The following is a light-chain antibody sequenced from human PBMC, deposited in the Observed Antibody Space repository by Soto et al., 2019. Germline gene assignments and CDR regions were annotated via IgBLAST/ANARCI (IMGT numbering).Light chain of an antibody. V-gene: IGKV3-20*01. CDR2: GAS. Sequence: EIVLTQSPGTLSLSPGERATLSCRASQSVSNSYLAWYQQKPGQAPRLLIYGASSRATDIPDRFSGSGSGTDFTLTISRLEPEDSEVYYCQQYGSSPSFGGGTKVEI. CDR1: QSVSNSY. CDR3: QQYGSSPS. J-gene: IGKJ4*01.